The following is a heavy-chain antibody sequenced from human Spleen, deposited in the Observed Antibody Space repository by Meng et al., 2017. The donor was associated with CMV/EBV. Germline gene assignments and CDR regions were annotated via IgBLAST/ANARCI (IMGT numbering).Heavy chain of an antibody. D-gene: IGHD3-10*01. CDR2: ISSSGSTI. CDR3: ARDRLGDFYYYYAMDV. CDR1: GFTFSSYD. J-gene: IGHJ6*02. Sequence: GESLKISCAAAGFTFSSYDMTWVRQTPGKGPEWISYISSSGSTIHNADSVKGRFTISRDNSKNTLYLQMNSLRAEDMAVYYCARDRLGDFYYYYAMDVWGQGTTVTVSS. V-gene: IGHV3-48*03.